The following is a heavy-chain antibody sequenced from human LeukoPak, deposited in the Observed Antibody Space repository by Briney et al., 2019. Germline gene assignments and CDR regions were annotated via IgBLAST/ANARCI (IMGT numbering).Heavy chain of an antibody. CDR2: VYPSGAT. J-gene: IGHJ4*02. CDR3: ARQNSSGLDS. D-gene: IGHD3-22*01. CDR1: GGXISGSTDH. Sequence: SETLSLTCTVSGGXISGSTDHWGWIRQPPGKGLEWIGIVYPSGATYYNPSLRSRLTISVDTSKNQFSLKLSSVTATDTAVYFCARQNSSGLDSWGQGMLVTVSS. V-gene: IGHV4-39*01.